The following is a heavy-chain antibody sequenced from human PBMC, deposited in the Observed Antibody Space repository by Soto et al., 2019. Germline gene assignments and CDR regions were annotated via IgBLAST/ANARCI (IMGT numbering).Heavy chain of an antibody. CDR3: AKDRVEGYGCSSTCCYGPHDAFDI. J-gene: IGHJ3*02. CDR1: GFPFSDYA. D-gene: IGHD2-2*01. Sequence: GGSLRLSCAASGFPFSDYAMNWVRQAPEKGLEWVSTISNSGDSTYYADSVKGRFTISRDNSKNTLYLQMNSLRAEDTAVYYCAKDRVEGYGCSSTCCYGPHDAFDIWGQGTMVTVS. CDR2: ISNSGDST. V-gene: IGHV3-23*01.